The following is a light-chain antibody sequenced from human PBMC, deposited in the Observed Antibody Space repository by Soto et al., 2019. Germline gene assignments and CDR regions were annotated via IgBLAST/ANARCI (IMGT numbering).Light chain of an antibody. V-gene: IGKV1-12*01. J-gene: IGKJ3*01. CDR3: QQANTGSLT. CDR1: QGVDRW. Sequence: DIQMTQSPSSVSASVGDRVTITCRASQGVDRWLAWYQQKPGKAPKLLIYDASSLQSGVPSRFSGSGSGTDFTLTISRLQPEDFATYYCQQANTGSLTFGPGTKVDIK. CDR2: DAS.